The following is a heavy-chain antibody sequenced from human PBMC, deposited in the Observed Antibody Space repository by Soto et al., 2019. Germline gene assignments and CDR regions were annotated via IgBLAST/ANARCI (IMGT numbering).Heavy chain of an antibody. Sequence: PSETLSLTCAVYGGSFSGYYWSWIRQPPGKGLEWIGEINHSGSTNYNPSLKSRVTISVDTSKNQFSLKLSSVTAADTAVYYCAGGDNCSGGSCYDFDYWGQGTLVTVSS. CDR2: INHSGST. CDR3: AGGDNCSGGSCYDFDY. V-gene: IGHV4-34*01. J-gene: IGHJ4*02. D-gene: IGHD2-15*01. CDR1: GGSFSGYY.